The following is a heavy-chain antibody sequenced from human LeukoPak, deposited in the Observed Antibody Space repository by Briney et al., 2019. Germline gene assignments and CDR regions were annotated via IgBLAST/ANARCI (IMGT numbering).Heavy chain of an antibody. J-gene: IGHJ4*02. D-gene: IGHD6-6*01. CDR2: IYYSGST. Sequence: PSETLSLTCTVSGGSISSYYWSWIRQPPGKGPEWIGYIYYSGSTNYNPSLKSRVTISVDTSKNQFSLKLSSVTAADTAVYYCARTYSSSVPFDYWGQGTLVTVSS. CDR1: GGSISSYY. V-gene: IGHV4-59*01. CDR3: ARTYSSSVPFDY.